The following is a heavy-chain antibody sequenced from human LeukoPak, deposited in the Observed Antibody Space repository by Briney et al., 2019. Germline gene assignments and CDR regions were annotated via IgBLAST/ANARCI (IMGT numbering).Heavy chain of an antibody. CDR1: GFTFSSYA. J-gene: IGHJ4*02. Sequence: GGSLRLSCAASGFTFSSYAMSWVRQAQGRGLEWVSAISGSGGSSYYADSVKGPFTISRATSKNTLYLRMNSLRAEDTAVYYCAKGARDPYDYWGQGTLVTVSS. CDR3: AKGARDPYDY. D-gene: IGHD2-21*02. V-gene: IGHV3-23*01. CDR2: ISGSGGSS.